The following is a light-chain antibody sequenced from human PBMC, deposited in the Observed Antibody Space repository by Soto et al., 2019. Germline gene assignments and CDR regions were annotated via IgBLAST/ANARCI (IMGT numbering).Light chain of an antibody. Sequence: QSVLTQPPSASGTPGQRVTISCSGSRSNIGTYLVSWYRQLPGTAPKLLIYSNTQRPSGVPDRFSGSKSGTSASLAISGLQSEDEGDYYCATYDDSLRGVFGGGTKVTVL. CDR2: SNT. J-gene: IGLJ2*01. CDR3: ATYDDSLRGV. V-gene: IGLV1-44*01. CDR1: RSNIGTYL.